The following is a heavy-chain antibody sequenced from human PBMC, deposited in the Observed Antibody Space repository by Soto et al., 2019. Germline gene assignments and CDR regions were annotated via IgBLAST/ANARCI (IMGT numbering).Heavy chain of an antibody. J-gene: IGHJ4*02. Sequence: SETLSLTCTVSGDSVSSSYYYWGWIRQPPGKGLEWIGSIFYSGSTYYNPSLKSRVTISVDTSKNQFSLKLSSVTAADTAVYYCARDSAVAGTEDGGFDYWGQGTLVTVSS. CDR1: GDSVSSSYYY. D-gene: IGHD6-19*01. CDR3: ARDSAVAGTEDGGFDY. CDR2: IFYSGST. V-gene: IGHV4-39*07.